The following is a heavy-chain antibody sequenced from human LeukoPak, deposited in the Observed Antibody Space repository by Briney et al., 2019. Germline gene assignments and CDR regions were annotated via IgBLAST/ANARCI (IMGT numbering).Heavy chain of an antibody. CDR1: GFTFSSYA. CDR3: ARDEKKYDFWSGYSSYYYYGMDV. J-gene: IGHJ6*02. CDR2: ISYDGSNK. Sequence: PGGSLRLSCAASGFTFSSYAMHWVRQAPGKGLEWVAVISYDGSNKYYADSVEGRFTISRDNSKDTLYLQMNSLRAEDTAVYYCARDEKKYDFWSGYSSYYYYGMDVWGQGTTVTVSS. D-gene: IGHD3-3*01. V-gene: IGHV3-30*04.